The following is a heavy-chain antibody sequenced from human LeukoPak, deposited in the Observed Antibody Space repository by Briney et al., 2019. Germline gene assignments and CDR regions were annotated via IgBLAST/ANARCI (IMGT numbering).Heavy chain of an antibody. J-gene: IGHJ3*02. V-gene: IGHV3-74*01. D-gene: IGHD3-3*01. CDR2: INSDGSST. CDR3: AKDSPITIFGVVIGDDAFDI. CDR1: GFTFSSYW. Sequence: GSLRLSCAASGFTFSSYWMHWVRQAPGKGLVWVSRINSDGSSTSYADSVKGRFTISRDNSKNTLYLQMNSLRAEDTAVYYCAKDSPITIFGVVIGDDAFDIWGQGTMVTVSS.